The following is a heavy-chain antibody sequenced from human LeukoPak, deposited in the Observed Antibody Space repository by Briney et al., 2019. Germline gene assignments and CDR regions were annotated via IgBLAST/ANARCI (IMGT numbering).Heavy chain of an antibody. CDR2: IKEDGSEK. Sequence: PGGSLRLSCAASGFTFSNYWMTWVRQAPGKGLEWVANIKEDGSEKHYVDSVKGRFTISRDNAKNSLYLQMNSLRAEDTAVYYCASWYFYDSSICWGQGTLVTVSS. CDR1: GFTFSNYW. D-gene: IGHD3-22*01. V-gene: IGHV3-7*05. J-gene: IGHJ4*02. CDR3: ASWYFYDSSIC.